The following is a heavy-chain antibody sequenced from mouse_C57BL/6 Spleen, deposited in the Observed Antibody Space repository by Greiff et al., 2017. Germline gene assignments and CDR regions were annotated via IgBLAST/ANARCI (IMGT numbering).Heavy chain of an antibody. CDR3: ATTVHFDY. CDR2: IDPSDSYT. J-gene: IGHJ2*01. CDR1: GYTFTRYW. V-gene: IGHV1-69*01. D-gene: IGHD1-1*01. Sequence: QVQLQQPGAELVMPGASVKLSCKASGYTFTRYWMHWVKQRPGQGLEWIGEIDPSDSYTNYNQKFKGKSTLTVDKSSSTAYMQLSSLTSEDSAVYYCATTVHFDYWGQGTTLTVSS.